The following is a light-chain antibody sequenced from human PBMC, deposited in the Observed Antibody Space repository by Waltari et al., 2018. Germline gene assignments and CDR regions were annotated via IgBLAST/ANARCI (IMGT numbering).Light chain of an antibody. Sequence: EIVLTQSPATLSLSPGERATLSCRASQSVGSYLAWYHQKPGQAPRLLIYDAANRATGIPARFSGSGSGTDFTFTISSLESEDFVVYYCHQRLIWPYTFGQGTKLEIK. CDR1: QSVGSY. CDR2: DAA. J-gene: IGKJ2*01. V-gene: IGKV3-11*01. CDR3: HQRLIWPYT.